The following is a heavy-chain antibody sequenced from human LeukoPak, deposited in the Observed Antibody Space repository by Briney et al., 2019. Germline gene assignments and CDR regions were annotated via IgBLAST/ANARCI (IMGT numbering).Heavy chain of an antibody. J-gene: IGHJ4*02. CDR1: GGSISSSSYY. Sequence: ASETLSLTCTVSGGSISSSSYYWGWIRQPPGKGLEWIGSIYYSGSTYYNPSLKSRVTISVDTSKNQFSLKLSSVTAADTAVYYCARRSHSSGWYFRGQGTLVTVSS. CDR3: ARRSHSSGWYF. V-gene: IGHV4-39*01. CDR2: IYYSGST. D-gene: IGHD6-19*01.